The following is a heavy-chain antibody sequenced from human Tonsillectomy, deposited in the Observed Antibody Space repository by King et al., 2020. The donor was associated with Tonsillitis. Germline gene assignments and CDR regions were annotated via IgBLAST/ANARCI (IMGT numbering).Heavy chain of an antibody. CDR1: GFTLSSFG. D-gene: IGHD2-2*02. J-gene: IGHJ4*02. V-gene: IGHV3-21*01. Sequence: QLVQSGGGLVKPGGSLRLSCAASGFTLSSFGMSWVRQAPGKGLEWVSSITRSGTYVYCADSLKGRFTISRDNAKNSLYLQMNSLRVEDTAVYYCARECSSSSCSTPDFDYWGQGTLVTVSS. CDR3: ARECSSSSCSTPDFDY. CDR2: ITRSGTYV.